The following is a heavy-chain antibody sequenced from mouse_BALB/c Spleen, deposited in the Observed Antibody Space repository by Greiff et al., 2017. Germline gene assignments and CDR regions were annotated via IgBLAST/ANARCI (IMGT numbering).Heavy chain of an antibody. J-gene: IGHJ4*01. D-gene: IGHD2-2*01. CDR3: ARRGGYDEGDYAMDY. Sequence: QVQLQQSGAELVRPGVSVKISCKGSGYTFTDYAMHWVKQSHAKSLEWIGVISTYYGDASYNQKFKGKATMTVDKSSSTAYMELARLTSEDSAIYYCARRGGYDEGDYAMDYWGQGTSVTVSS. CDR2: ISTYYGDA. CDR1: GYTFTDYA. V-gene: IGHV1S137*01.